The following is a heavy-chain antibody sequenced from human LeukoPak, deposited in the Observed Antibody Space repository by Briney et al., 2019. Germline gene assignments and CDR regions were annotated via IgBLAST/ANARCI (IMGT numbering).Heavy chain of an antibody. CDR2: IYYSGST. Sequence: SETLSLTCTVSGGSISSSSYYWGWIRQPPGKGLEWIGIIYYSGSTYYNPSLKSRLTISVDTSKNQFSLKLSSVTATDTAVYYCASLYGSGSWDYYYYMDVWGKGTTVTVSS. CDR3: ASLYGSGSWDYYYYMDV. D-gene: IGHD3-10*01. J-gene: IGHJ6*03. V-gene: IGHV4-39*01. CDR1: GGSISSSSYY.